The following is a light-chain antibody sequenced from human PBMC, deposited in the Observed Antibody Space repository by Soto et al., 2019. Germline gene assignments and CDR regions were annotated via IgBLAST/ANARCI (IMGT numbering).Light chain of an antibody. CDR2: RAS. J-gene: IGKJ4*01. V-gene: IGKV3-20*01. Sequence: EIVLTQSPGTLSLSPGERATLSCRASQSVSSNYLAWYQQKPGQAPKVLIYRASSRATGIPDRFSGSGSGTDFTRTISRLEPEDFAVYYCQQYGSSPLTFRGGTKVEIK. CDR3: QQYGSSPLT. CDR1: QSVSSNY.